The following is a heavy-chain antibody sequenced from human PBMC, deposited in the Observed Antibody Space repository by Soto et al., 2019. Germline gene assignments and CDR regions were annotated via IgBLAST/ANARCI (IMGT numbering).Heavy chain of an antibody. V-gene: IGHV1-18*01. CDR3: ARDLLAITGTSNDAFVF. CDR1: GHTFTRYG. Sequence: GASVKVSCKASGHTFTRYGISWVRQAPGQGLEWMAWISVYNGNTNYAQKFQGRVTMTTDTSTSTAYMELRSLRSDDTAVYYCARDLLAITGTSNDAFVFWGQGTMVTVSS. D-gene: IGHD1-20*01. J-gene: IGHJ3*01. CDR2: ISVYNGNT.